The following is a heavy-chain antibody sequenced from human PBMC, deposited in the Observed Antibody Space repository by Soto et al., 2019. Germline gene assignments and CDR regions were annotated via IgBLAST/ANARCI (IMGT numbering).Heavy chain of an antibody. Sequence: SETLSLTCTVSGGSISSYCWSWIRQPPGKGLECIGYIYYSGSTNYNPSLKSRVTISVDTSKSQFSLKLSSVTAADTAVYYCERNTRYLGGFDYWRRGTLLTVSS. V-gene: IGHV4-59*08. D-gene: IGHD3-16*01. J-gene: IGHJ4*02. CDR1: GGSISSYC. CDR3: ERNTRYLGGFDY. CDR2: IYYSGST.